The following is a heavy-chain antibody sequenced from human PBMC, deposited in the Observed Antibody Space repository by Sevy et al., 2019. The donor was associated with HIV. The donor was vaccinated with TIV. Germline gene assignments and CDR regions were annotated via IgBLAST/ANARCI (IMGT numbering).Heavy chain of an antibody. D-gene: IGHD2-15*01. CDR1: GFTFSSYG. V-gene: IGHV3-30*18. Sequence: GGSLRLSCAASGFTFSSYGMHWVRQAPGKGLEWVAVISYDGSNKYYADSVKGRFTISRDNSKNTLYLQMNSLRAEDTAVYYCAKKEGRCSGGSCYFLNWFDPWGQGTLVTVSS. J-gene: IGHJ5*02. CDR3: AKKEGRCSGGSCYFLNWFDP. CDR2: ISYDGSNK.